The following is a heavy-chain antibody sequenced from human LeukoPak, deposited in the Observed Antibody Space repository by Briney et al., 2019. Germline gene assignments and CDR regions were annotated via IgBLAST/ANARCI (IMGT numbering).Heavy chain of an antibody. V-gene: IGHV5-51*01. D-gene: IGHD6-19*01. J-gene: IGHJ4*02. CDR3: ARGGAVAATWLEY. CDR2: IYPGDFDT. Sequence: GESLKISCKGSGYSFTNYWIAWVRQMPGKGLEWMGIIYPGDFDTRYSPSFQGQVIISAEKSISTAYLQWNSVKASDTAMYYCARGGAVAATWLEYWGQGTLVTVSS. CDR1: GYSFTNYW.